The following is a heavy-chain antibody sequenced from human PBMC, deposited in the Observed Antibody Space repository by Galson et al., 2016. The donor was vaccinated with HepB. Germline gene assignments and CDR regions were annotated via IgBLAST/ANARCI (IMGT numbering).Heavy chain of an antibody. Sequence: LSLTCTVSGVSMNSGNYFWTWIRQPAGKGLEWIGRTRSSDETIYNPSLENRVTISVDTFKKQVSLSLSSVTAADTAVYYCARGFHLAMGIPMDNWGLGTPVTVSS. J-gene: IGHJ4*02. V-gene: IGHV4-61*02. CDR2: TRSSDET. D-gene: IGHD6-19*01. CDR3: ARGFHLAMGIPMDN. CDR1: GVSMNSGNYF.